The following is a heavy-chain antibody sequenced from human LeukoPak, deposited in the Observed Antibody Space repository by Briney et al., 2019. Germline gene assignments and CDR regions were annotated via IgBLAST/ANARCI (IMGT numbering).Heavy chain of an antibody. Sequence: ASVKVSCKASDYTFTSYGISWVRQAPGQGLEWMGGIIPIFGTANYAQKFQGRVTITADESTSTAYMELSSLRSEDTAVYYCARSRYYYDSSGYSPFDYWGQGTLVTVSS. V-gene: IGHV1-69*13. CDR2: IIPIFGTA. CDR3: ARSRYYYDSSGYSPFDY. CDR1: DYTFTSYG. J-gene: IGHJ4*02. D-gene: IGHD3-22*01.